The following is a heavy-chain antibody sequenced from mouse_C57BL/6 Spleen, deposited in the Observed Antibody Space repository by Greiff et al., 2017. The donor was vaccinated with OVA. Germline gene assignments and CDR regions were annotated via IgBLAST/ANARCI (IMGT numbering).Heavy chain of an antibody. CDR2: ISYDGSN. D-gene: IGHD1-1*01. Sequence: VQLKQSGPGLVKPSQSLSLTCSVTGYSITSGYYWNWIRQFPGNKLEWMGYISYDGSNNYNPSLKNRISITRDTSKNQFFLKLNSVTTEDTATYYCARSHFDYYGSSYDFDYWGQGTTLTVSS. CDR1: GYSITSGYY. CDR3: ARSHFDYYGSSYDFDY. V-gene: IGHV3-6*01. J-gene: IGHJ2*01.